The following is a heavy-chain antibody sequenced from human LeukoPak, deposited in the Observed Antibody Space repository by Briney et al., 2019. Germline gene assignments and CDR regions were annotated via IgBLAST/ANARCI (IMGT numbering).Heavy chain of an antibody. CDR1: GGSISSYY. CDR2: IYYSGST. V-gene: IGHV4-59*01. Sequence: SETLSLTCTVSGGSISSYYWSWIRQPPGKGLEWIGYIYYSGSTNYNPSLKSRVTISVVTSKNQFSLKLSSVTAADTAVYYCARSYERYYYYYGMDVWGQGTTVTVSS. CDR3: ARSYERYYYYYGMDV. D-gene: IGHD3-3*01. J-gene: IGHJ6*02.